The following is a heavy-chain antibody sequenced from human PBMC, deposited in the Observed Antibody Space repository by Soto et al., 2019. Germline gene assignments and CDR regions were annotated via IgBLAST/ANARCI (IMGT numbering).Heavy chain of an antibody. CDR2: IIPIFGTA. CDR1: GGTFSSYA. D-gene: IGHD3-3*01. CDR3: ARGAYVLRFLEWLFPARSDGMDV. V-gene: IGHV1-69*06. J-gene: IGHJ6*02. Sequence: ASVKVSCKASGGTFSSYAISWVRQAPGQGLEWMGGIIPIFGTANYAQKFQGRVTITADKSTSTAYMELSSLRSEDTAVYYCARGAYVLRFLEWLFPARSDGMDVWGQGTTVTVSS.